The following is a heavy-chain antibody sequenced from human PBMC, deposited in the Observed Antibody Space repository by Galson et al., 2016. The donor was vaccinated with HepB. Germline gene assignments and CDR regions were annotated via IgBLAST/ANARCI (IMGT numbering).Heavy chain of an antibody. CDR3: VREMSTGEIDDGFDI. J-gene: IGHJ3*02. CDR1: GFPFGSYG. CDR2: IWYDGSNE. Sequence: SLRLSCAASGFPFGSYGLHWVRQAPGKGLEWVAIIWYDGSNENYADSVKGRFSISRDNSKKTLSLQMNSLSAEDTAVYYCVREMSTGEIDDGFDIWGQGTMVTVSS. D-gene: IGHD5/OR15-5a*01. V-gene: IGHV3-33*01.